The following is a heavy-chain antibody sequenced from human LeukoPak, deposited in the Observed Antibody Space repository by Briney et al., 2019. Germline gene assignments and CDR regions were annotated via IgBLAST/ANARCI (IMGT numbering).Heavy chain of an antibody. V-gene: IGHV3-73*01. CDR2: IRSKANSYAT. CDR3: AKFLSGSYYGGFDY. Sequence: GGSLRLSCAASGSTFSGSALHWVRQASGKGLEWVGRIRSKANSYATAYAASVKGRFTISRDDSKNTAYLQMNSLKTEDTAVYYCAKFLSGSYYGGFDYWGQGTLVTVSS. J-gene: IGHJ4*02. CDR1: GSTFSGSA. D-gene: IGHD1-26*01.